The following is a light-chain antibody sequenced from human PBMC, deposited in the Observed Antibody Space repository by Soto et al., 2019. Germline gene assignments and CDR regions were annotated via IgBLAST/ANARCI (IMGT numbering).Light chain of an antibody. Sequence: DIVMTQSPDSLAVSLGERATINCKSSQSVLYSSNNKNYLAWYQQKPGQPPKLLIYWASTRASGVPDRFSGSGSGTDFTLTINSLQAEDVAVYYCQQYYSTPWTFGQGTKVEIK. CDR1: QSVLYSSNNKNY. CDR2: WAS. V-gene: IGKV4-1*01. CDR3: QQYYSTPWT. J-gene: IGKJ1*01.